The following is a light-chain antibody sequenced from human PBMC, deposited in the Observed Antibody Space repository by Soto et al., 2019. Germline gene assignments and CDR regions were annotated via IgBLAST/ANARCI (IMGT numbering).Light chain of an antibody. CDR2: AAS. CDR3: QQYNDWPLT. V-gene: IGKV1-39*01. Sequence: DIQMTQSPSSLSASVGDRVIITCRASQSISSRFSWYQQKPGKAPRLLIYAASRLQRGVPSRFSGSGSGTDFTLTISGLQSEDSAVYYCQQYNDWPLTFGGGTKVEIK. CDR1: QSISSR. J-gene: IGKJ4*01.